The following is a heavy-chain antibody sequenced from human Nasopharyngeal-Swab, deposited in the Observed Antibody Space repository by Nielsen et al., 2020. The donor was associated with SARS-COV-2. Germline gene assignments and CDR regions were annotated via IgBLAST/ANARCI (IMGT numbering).Heavy chain of an antibody. Sequence: GGSLRLSCVASGFIFSHYGMQWIRQAPGKGLEWVAFIRYDGSNKYYADSVKGRFTISRDNSKNTLYLQMNSLRAEDTAVYYCAKSGPPPYYDILTGHFDYWGQGTLVTVSS. V-gene: IGHV3-30*02. CDR1: GFIFSHYG. CDR2: IRYDGSNK. CDR3: AKSGPPPYYDILTGHFDY. J-gene: IGHJ4*02. D-gene: IGHD3-9*01.